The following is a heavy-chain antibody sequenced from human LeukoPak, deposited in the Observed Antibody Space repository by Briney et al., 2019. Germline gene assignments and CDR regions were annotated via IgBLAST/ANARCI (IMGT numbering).Heavy chain of an antibody. CDR2: IYNCGST. CDR3: ASTAMGNYYYYYYMDV. Sequence: PGGSLRLSCAASGFTFSSYAMSWVRQVPGKGLEWVSVIYNCGSTYYADSVKGRFTTSRDNSKNTLYLQMNSLRAEDTAVYYCASTAMGNYYYYYYMDVWGKGTTVTVSS. D-gene: IGHD5-18*01. J-gene: IGHJ6*03. V-gene: IGHV3-66*01. CDR1: GFTFSSYA.